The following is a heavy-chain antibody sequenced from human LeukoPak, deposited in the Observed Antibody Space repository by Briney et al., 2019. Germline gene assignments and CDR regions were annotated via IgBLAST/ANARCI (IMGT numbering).Heavy chain of an antibody. CDR2: IYHSRST. V-gene: IGHV4-38-2*02. CDR1: GYSISNGYY. Sequence: SETLSLTCSVSGYSISNGYYWGWIRQPPGKGPEWIGSIYHSRSTYYNPSLKSRVTISVDTSKNQFSLKLNSVTAADTAVYYCARAPSQRFGAYYFDYWGQGTLVTVPS. D-gene: IGHD3-10*01. J-gene: IGHJ4*02. CDR3: ARAPSQRFGAYYFDY.